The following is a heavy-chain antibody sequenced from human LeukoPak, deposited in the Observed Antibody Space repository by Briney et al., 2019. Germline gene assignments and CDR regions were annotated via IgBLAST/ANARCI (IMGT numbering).Heavy chain of an antibody. V-gene: IGHV1-69*01. J-gene: IGHJ4*02. D-gene: IGHD5-24*01. CDR3: ASPLRDGYSHFDY. Sequence: SVKVSCKASGGTFSSYAISWVRQAPGQGLEWMGGIIPIFGTANYAQKFQGRVTITADESTSTAYMELSSLRSEDTAVYYCASPLRDGYSHFDYWGQGTLVTVSS. CDR1: GGTFSSYA. CDR2: IIPIFGTA.